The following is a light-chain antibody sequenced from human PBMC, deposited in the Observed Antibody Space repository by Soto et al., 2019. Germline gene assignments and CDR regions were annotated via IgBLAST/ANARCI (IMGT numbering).Light chain of an antibody. CDR2: GAS. Sequence: EIVMTQSPATLSVSPGERATLSCRASQSVRNNLAWYQQKPGQAPRLLIYGASRRATGIPDRFSGSGSGTDFTLTISRLEPEDFAVYHCQQYGSLPYTFGQGTKVDIK. CDR1: QSVRNN. J-gene: IGKJ2*01. V-gene: IGKV3-20*01. CDR3: QQYGSLPYT.